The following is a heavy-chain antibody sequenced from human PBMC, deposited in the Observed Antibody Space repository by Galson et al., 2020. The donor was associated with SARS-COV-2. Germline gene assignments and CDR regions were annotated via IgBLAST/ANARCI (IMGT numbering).Heavy chain of an antibody. J-gene: IGHJ5*02. CDR1: GFNFPIYG. CDR3: AKGRGYGGYNSLPVDS. CDR2: IGSDGSDK. Sequence: QLGESLKISCAASGFNFPIYGMHWVRQAPAKGLEWVALIGSDGSDKYYAPSVKGRFAISRDNSKNALYLHMNGLTGDDTAVYYCAKGRGYGGYNSLPVDSWGQGTQVTVSS. D-gene: IGHD5-12*01. V-gene: IGHV3-33*03.